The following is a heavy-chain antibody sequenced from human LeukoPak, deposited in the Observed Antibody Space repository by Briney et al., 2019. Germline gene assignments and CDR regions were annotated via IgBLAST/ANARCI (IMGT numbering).Heavy chain of an antibody. J-gene: IGHJ4*02. CDR3: ARGEDYDILTGYSPIGYFDY. CDR2: ISSSSRYL. D-gene: IGHD3-9*01. Sequence: SGGSLRLSCAASGFTYSSYCMIWVRQAPGKGLEWVSSISSSSRYLNYADSVKGRFTHSRDNAKNSLYRQMNSLRAEDKAVYYCARGEDYDILTGYSPIGYFDYWVQGTLASVSS. V-gene: IGHV3-21*01. CDR1: GFTYSSYC.